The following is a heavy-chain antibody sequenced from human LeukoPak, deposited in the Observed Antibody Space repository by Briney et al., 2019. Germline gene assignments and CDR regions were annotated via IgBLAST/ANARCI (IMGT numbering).Heavy chain of an antibody. CDR1: GGSISSYY. V-gene: IGHV4-4*07. CDR3: ARDNNYYGSGSYHDY. J-gene: IGHJ4*02. CDR2: IYTSGST. Sequence: SETLSLTCTVSGGSISSYYWSWIRQPAGKGLEWIGRIYTSGSTNYTPSLKSRVTMSVDTSKNQFSLKLSSVAAADTAEYYCARDNNYYGSGSYHDYWGQGTLVTVSS. D-gene: IGHD3-10*01.